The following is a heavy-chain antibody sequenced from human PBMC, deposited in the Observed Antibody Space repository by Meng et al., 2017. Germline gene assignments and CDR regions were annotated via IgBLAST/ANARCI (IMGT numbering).Heavy chain of an antibody. V-gene: IGHV3-66*02. Sequence: LVEAGGGLVRPGGSLRLSCAASGFTVSSNYMSWVRQAPGKGLEWVSVIYSGGSTYYADSVKGRFTISRDNSKNTLYLQMNSLRAEDTAVYYCASELPGGPNYWYFDLWGRGTLVTVSS. D-gene: IGHD3-10*01. CDR3: ASELPGGPNYWYFDL. CDR2: IYSGGST. J-gene: IGHJ2*01. CDR1: GFTVSSNY.